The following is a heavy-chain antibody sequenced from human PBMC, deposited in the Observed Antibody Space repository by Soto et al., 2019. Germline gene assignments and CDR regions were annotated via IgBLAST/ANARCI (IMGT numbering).Heavy chain of an antibody. Sequence: QVLLVESGGGVVQPGRSLRLSCAGSGFTFSNYGLHWVRQAPGKGLDWVSFISFDGSHKYYADSVKGRFTISRDNSNNMLYLQMDSLKTEDTAVYYCAKDGAPRYCSRSSCHPAGAYWGQGTLVTVSS. J-gene: IGHJ4*02. CDR2: ISFDGSHK. CDR1: GFTFSNYG. CDR3: AKDGAPRYCSRSSCHPAGAY. D-gene: IGHD2-15*01. V-gene: IGHV3-30*18.